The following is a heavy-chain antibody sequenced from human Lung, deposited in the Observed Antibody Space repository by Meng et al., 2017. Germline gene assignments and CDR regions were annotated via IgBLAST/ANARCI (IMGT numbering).Heavy chain of an antibody. CDR3: ARGPTTMAHDFDY. V-gene: IGHV4-34*01. D-gene: IGHD4-11*01. CDR2: INHSGST. CDR1: GGSFSDYY. Sequence: QGQPPQWGAGLLKPSETLSLTCVVSGGSFSDYYWSWIRQPPGKGLEWIGEINHSGSTNYNPSLESRATISVDTSQNNLSLKLSSVTAADSAVYYCARGPTTMAHDFDYWGQGTLVTVSS. J-gene: IGHJ4*02.